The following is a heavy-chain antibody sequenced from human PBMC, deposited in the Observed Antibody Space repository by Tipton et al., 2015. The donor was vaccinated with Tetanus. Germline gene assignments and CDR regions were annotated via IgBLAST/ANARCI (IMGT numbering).Heavy chain of an antibody. J-gene: IGHJ5*02. CDR2: VHYSGST. CDR3: AAQIIPTDRGGWFNP. CDR1: GGSISSYY. V-gene: IGHV4-59*04. Sequence: TLSLTCTVSGGSISSYYWTWIRQPPGRGLEWIGYVHYSGSTYYNPSLKSRVTISVDTSKNQFSLKLSSVTATDTAVYYCAAQIIPTDRGGWFNPWGQGTLVTVSS. D-gene: IGHD3-3*01.